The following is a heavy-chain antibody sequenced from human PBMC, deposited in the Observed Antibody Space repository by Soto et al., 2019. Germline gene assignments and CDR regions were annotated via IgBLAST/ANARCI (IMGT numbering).Heavy chain of an antibody. CDR2: MYHTGTT. J-gene: IGHJ4*02. CDR3: ARSQRVGNWGRPALEC. CDR1: GDSISSNSW. D-gene: IGHD3-16*01. Sequence: QVQLQESGPGLVKPSGTLSLTCAVSGDSISSNSWWSWVRQPPGKGLEWIGEMYHTGTTNYNLSLKSRVTISVDKSRNHLLLKLSSVTAADTAVYYCARSQRVGNWGRPALECWGQGTLVTVSS. V-gene: IGHV4-4*02.